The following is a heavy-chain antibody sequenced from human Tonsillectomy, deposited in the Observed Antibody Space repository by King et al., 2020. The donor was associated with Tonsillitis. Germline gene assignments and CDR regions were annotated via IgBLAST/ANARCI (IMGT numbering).Heavy chain of an antibody. J-gene: IGHJ2*01. CDR2: IDWDDDK. D-gene: IGHD2-21*02. CDR1: GISLSTSGMR. V-gene: IGHV2-70*04. CDR3: TRMFVGGDCYLSYWYFYL. Sequence: VTLKESGPALVKPTETLTLTCTFSGISLSTSGMRVTWIRQPPGKALEWLARIDWDDDKFYSSSLKTRLTISKDTSKNQVVLTMTNMDPMDTATYYCTRMFVGGDCYLSYWYFYLWGRGTLVSVSS.